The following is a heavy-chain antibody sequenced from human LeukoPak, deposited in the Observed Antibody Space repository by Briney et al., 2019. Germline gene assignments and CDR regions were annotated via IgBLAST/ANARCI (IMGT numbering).Heavy chain of an antibody. V-gene: IGHV3-7*01. J-gene: IGHJ3*01. Sequence: PGGSLRLSRAASGFTVSSNYMSWVRQAPGKGLEWVANIRQDGSEKYYVDSVKGRLTISRDNAKNSLYLQMSNLTAADTAIYYCARAGYYGDDAFDLWGQGTRVTVSS. D-gene: IGHD2/OR15-2a*01. CDR2: IRQDGSEK. CDR3: ARAGYYGDDAFDL. CDR1: GFTVSSNY.